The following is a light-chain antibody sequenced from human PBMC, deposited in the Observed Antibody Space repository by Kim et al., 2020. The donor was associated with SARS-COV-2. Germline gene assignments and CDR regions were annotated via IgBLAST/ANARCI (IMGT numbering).Light chain of an antibody. V-gene: IGKV1-27*01. J-gene: IGKJ1*01. CDR3: QKYNSALPWT. CDR2: AAS. CDR1: QGISNY. Sequence: SVGDRVTITGRASQGISNYLAWYQQKPGKVPKLLIYAASTLQSGVPSRFSGSGSGTDFTLTISSLQPEDVATYYCQKYNSALPWTFGQGTKVDIK.